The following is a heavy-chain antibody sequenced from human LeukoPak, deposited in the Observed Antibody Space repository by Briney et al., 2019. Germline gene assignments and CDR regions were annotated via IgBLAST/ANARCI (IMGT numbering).Heavy chain of an antibody. V-gene: IGHV3-74*01. CDR1: GNYC. CDR3: VSFYEAY. CDR2: INSDGSWT. Sequence: GGSLRLSCAASGNYCMHWVRQAPGKGLVWVSHINSDGSWTSYSDSVKGRFTISKDNAKNTVYLQMNNLRAEDTAVYYCVSFYEAYWGRGTLVTVSS. D-gene: IGHD2/OR15-2a*01. J-gene: IGHJ4*02.